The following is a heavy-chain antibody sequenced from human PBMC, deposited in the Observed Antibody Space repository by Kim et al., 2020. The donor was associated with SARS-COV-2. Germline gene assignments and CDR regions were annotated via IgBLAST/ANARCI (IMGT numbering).Heavy chain of an antibody. CDR1: GYSFTSYG. CDR2: ISGYTGNT. D-gene: IGHD6-13*01. J-gene: IGHJ2*01. Sequence: ASVKVSCKASGYSFTSYGISWVRQAPGQGLEWMGWISGYTGNTAVAPKLQGRVTLTADTSTTTAYMDLRSLRSDDTAVYYCARDFKAADAGNAGYFDLWG. CDR3: ARDFKAADAGNAGYFDL. V-gene: IGHV1-18*01.